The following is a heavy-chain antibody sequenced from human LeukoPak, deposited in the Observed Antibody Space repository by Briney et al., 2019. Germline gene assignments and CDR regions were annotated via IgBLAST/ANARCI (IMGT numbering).Heavy chain of an antibody. V-gene: IGHV1-3*04. CDR2: INTGNGNT. CDR1: GYTFTSYA. J-gene: IGHJ4*02. Sequence: ASVKVSCKASGYTFTSYAIHWVSQAPGQRLECMGWINTGNGNTKYSQKFQGRVTITRDTSASTAYMDLSSLRSEDTAVYYCARNTETAIPLPYYFDYWGQGTLVTVSS. CDR3: ARNTETAIPLPYYFDY. D-gene: IGHD2-21*02.